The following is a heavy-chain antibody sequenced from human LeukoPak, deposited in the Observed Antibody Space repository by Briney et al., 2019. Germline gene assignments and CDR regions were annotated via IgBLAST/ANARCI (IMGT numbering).Heavy chain of an antibody. CDR3: ARAAVFIRGGSYYMDV. D-gene: IGHD2-15*01. CDR1: GYTFTSYG. Sequence: GASVKVSCKASGYTFTSYGISWVRQAPGQGLEWMGWISAYNGNTNYAQKLQGRVTMTTDTSTSTAYMELRSLRSDDTAVYYCARAAVFIRGGSYYMDVWGKGTTVTISS. CDR2: ISAYNGNT. J-gene: IGHJ6*03. V-gene: IGHV1-18*01.